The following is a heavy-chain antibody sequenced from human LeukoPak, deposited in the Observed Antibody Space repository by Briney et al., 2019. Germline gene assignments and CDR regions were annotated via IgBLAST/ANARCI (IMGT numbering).Heavy chain of an antibody. D-gene: IGHD6-6*01. CDR3: ARDPGQLAPIDY. CDR1: GGTFSSYA. CDR2: SSAYNGNT. J-gene: IGHJ4*02. Sequence: GASVKVSCKASGGTFSSYAISWVRQAPGQWLEWMGWSSAYNGNTNYAQKLQGRVTMTTDTSTSTAYMELRSLRSDATAVYYCARDPGQLAPIDYWGQGTLVTVSS. V-gene: IGHV1-18*01.